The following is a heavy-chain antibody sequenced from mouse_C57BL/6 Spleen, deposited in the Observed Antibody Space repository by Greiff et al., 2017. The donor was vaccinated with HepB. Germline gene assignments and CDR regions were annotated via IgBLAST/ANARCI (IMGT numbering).Heavy chain of an antibody. V-gene: IGHV1-52*01. CDR2: IDPSDSET. D-gene: IGHD2-5*01. CDR3: GRTDYSNYVFAY. J-gene: IGHJ3*01. Sequence: QVQLQQPGAELVRPGSSVKLSCKASGYTFTSYWMHWVKQRPIPGLEWIGNIDPSDSETHYNQKFKYKATLTVDKSSSTAYMQLSSLTSEDSAVYYGGRTDYSNYVFAYWGQGTLVTVSA. CDR1: GYTFTSYW.